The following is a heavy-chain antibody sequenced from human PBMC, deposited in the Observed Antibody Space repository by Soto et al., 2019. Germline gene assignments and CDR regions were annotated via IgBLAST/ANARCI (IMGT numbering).Heavy chain of an antibody. CDR3: ARGDSTDCSNGVCSFFYNHDMDV. CDR1: GYSFTDYH. CDR2: INPKSGGT. D-gene: IGHD2-8*01. J-gene: IGHJ6*02. Sequence: ASVKVSCKASGYSFTDYHIHWVRQAPGQGLEWLGRINPKSGGTSTAQKFQGWVTMTTVTSISTASMERTRLTSDDTASYYCARGDSTDCSNGVCSFFYNHDMDVWGQGTTVTVS. V-gene: IGHV1-2*04.